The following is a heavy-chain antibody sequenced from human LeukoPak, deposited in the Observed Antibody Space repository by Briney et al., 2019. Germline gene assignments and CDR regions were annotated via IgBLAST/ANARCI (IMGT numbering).Heavy chain of an antibody. CDR2: IFHTGNT. CDR3: ARLRYSGSSLGAFDY. Sequence: ASETLCLTCAVSGYSLSNGFYWGWIRQPPRKGLEWIGSIFHTGNTYYNPSFKSRLTISVDTSKNQFSLQLRSVTAADTAVYYCARLRYSGSSLGAFDYWGQGTLVTVSS. CDR1: GYSLSNGFY. J-gene: IGHJ4*02. D-gene: IGHD1-26*01. V-gene: IGHV4-38-2*01.